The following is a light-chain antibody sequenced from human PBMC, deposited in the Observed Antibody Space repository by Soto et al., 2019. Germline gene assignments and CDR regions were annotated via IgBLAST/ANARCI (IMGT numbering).Light chain of an antibody. CDR3: QQYDSYPLT. Sequence: DIQMTQSPSTLSGSVGDRVTITCRASQSISGWLAWYQQRPGKAPKFLIYDVSTLESGVPSRFSGSGSGTEFTLTISSLQPEDFATYYCQQYDSYPLTFGGGTKVDIK. V-gene: IGKV1-5*01. J-gene: IGKJ4*01. CDR2: DVS. CDR1: QSISGW.